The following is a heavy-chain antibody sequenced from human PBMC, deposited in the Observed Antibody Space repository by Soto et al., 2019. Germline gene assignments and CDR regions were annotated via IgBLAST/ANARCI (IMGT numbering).Heavy chain of an antibody. Sequence: EVQLVESGGGLIQPGGSQRLSCAASGFTFSSYSMNWVRQAPGKGLEWVSYISMSGDTVYYADSVRGRFTISRDNAKGSLYLQMSSLRDEDNAVYYCTKGTDYYDSASASPNWFDHWGQGTLVTVTS. D-gene: IGHD3-10*01. V-gene: IGHV3-48*02. CDR2: ISMSGDTV. J-gene: IGHJ5*02. CDR1: GFTFSSYS. CDR3: TKGTDYYDSASASPNWFDH.